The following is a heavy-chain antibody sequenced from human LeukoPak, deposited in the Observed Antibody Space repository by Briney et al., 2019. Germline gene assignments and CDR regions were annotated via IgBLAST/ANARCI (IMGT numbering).Heavy chain of an antibody. J-gene: IGHJ4*02. CDR1: GGSISSSSYY. Sequence: SETLSLTCTVSGGSISSSSYYWGWIRQPPGKGLEWIGSIYYSGSTYYNPSLKSRVTISVDTSKNQFSLKLSSVTAADTAVYYCARGYYDFWSGYAHGLFDCWGQGTLVTVSS. CDR3: ARGYYDFWSGYAHGLFDC. V-gene: IGHV4-39*01. CDR2: IYYSGST. D-gene: IGHD3-3*01.